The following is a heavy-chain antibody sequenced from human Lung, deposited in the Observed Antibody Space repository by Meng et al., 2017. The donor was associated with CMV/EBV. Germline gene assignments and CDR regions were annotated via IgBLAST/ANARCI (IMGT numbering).Heavy chain of an antibody. J-gene: IGHJ6*02. D-gene: IGHD2-21*01. V-gene: IGHV3-21*01. CDR3: ARDVSPRSSAYFAIYYFYALDV. CDR2: ISSSGTYI. Sequence: GESXKISCAASGFTFSRYSMNWVRQAPGKGLEWVSSISSSGTYIYYADSVKGRFTFSRDNAQNSLYLQMHSLRAEDTAVYYCARDVSPRSSAYFAIYYFYALDVGXQGTXVTVSS. CDR1: GFTFSRYS.